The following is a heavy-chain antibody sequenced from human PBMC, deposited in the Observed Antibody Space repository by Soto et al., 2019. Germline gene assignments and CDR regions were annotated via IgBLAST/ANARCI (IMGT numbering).Heavy chain of an antibody. CDR3: ARDSVHYDMLTGYYKYYYGMDV. Sequence: QVQLVQSGAEVKKPGSSVKVSCKASGGTFSSYAISWVRQAPGQGLEWMGGIIPIFGTANYAQKFQGRVTITADKSTSTAYMELSSLRSEDTAVYYCARDSVHYDMLTGYYKYYYGMDVWGQGTTVTVSS. D-gene: IGHD3-9*01. J-gene: IGHJ6*02. V-gene: IGHV1-69*06. CDR1: GGTFSSYA. CDR2: IIPIFGTA.